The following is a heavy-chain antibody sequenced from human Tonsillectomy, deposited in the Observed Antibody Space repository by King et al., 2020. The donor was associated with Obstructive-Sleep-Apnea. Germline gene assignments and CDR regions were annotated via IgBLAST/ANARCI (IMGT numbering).Heavy chain of an antibody. CDR1: GYSFTTYW. D-gene: IGHD1-20*01. Sequence: QLVQSGAEVKKPGESLRISCKGSGYSFTTYWITWVRQMPGKGLEWMGKIDPSDSYTNYSLSFQGHVTISADKSISTAYLQWSSLKASDTAMYYCARQWVTRTTLGAFDIWGHWTMVTVSS. V-gene: IGHV5-10-1*03. CDR3: ARQWVTRTTLGAFDI. J-gene: IGHJ3*02. CDR2: IDPSDSYT.